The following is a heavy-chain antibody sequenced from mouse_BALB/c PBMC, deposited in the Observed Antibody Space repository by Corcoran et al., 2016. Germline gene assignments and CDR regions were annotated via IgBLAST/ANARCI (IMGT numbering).Heavy chain of an antibody. CDR2: ISYDGSN. Sequence: DVQLQESGPGLVKPSQSLSLTCSVTGYSITSGYYWNWIRQFPGNKLEWMGYISYDGSNNYNPSLKNRISITRDTSKNQFFLKLNSVTTEYTATYYCARRYGSSYWYFDVWGAGTTVTVSS. D-gene: IGHD1-1*01. J-gene: IGHJ1*01. V-gene: IGHV3-6*02. CDR1: GYSITSGYY. CDR3: ARRYGSSYWYFDV.